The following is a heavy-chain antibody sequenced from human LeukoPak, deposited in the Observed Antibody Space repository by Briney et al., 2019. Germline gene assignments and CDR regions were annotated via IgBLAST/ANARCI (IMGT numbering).Heavy chain of an antibody. V-gene: IGHV4-34*01. CDR2: INHRGST. CDR3: ARGIAAAGVGWFDP. D-gene: IGHD6-13*01. J-gene: IGHJ5*02. CDR1: GGSFSGHY. Sequence: SETLSLTCAVYGGSFSGHYWSWIRQPPGKGLEWIGEINHRGSTNYNPSLKSRVTISVDTSKNQFSLKLSSVTAADTAVYYCARGIAAAGVGWFDPWGQGTLVTVSS.